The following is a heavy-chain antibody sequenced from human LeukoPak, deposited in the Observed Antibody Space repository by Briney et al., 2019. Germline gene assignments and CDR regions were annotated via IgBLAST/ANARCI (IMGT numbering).Heavy chain of an antibody. Sequence: ASVKVSCKASGYTFTSYGISWVRQAPGQGLEWMGWISAYNGNTNYAQKLQGRVTMTTDTSTSTAYMELRSLRSDDTAVYYCARSEREEYYDFWSGYLLNFDYWGRGTLVTVSS. V-gene: IGHV1-18*01. J-gene: IGHJ4*02. CDR1: GYTFTSYG. CDR2: ISAYNGNT. D-gene: IGHD3-3*01. CDR3: ARSEREEYYDFWSGYLLNFDY.